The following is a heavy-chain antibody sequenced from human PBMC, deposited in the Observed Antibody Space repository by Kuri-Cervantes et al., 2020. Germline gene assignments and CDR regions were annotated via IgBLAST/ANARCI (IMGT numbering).Heavy chain of an antibody. V-gene: IGHV3-11*04. CDR3: ARGGPYYYYGMDV. CDR2: ISSSGSTI. J-gene: IGHJ6*02. Sequence: GESLKISCAASGFTFSDYYMSWIRQAPGKGLEWVSYISSSGSTIYYADSVKGRFTISRDNAKNSLYLQMNSLRDEDTATYFCARGGPYYYYGMDVWGQGTTVTVSS. CDR1: GFTFSDYY.